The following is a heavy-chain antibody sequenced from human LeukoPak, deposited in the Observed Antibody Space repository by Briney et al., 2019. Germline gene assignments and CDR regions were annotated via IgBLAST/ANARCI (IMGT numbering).Heavy chain of an antibody. J-gene: IGHJ6*03. Sequence: SETLSLTCTVSGGSISNNIYYWGWIRQPPGKGLEWIGNIYCSGSTSYNPSLKSRVTISVDTSKNQFSLKLSSVTAADTAVYYCARQGYYDSRGYANTNYYYYYMDVWGKGATVTVSS. CDR1: GGSISNNIYY. CDR2: IYCSGST. CDR3: ARQGYYDSRGYANTNYYYYYMDV. V-gene: IGHV4-39*01. D-gene: IGHD3-22*01.